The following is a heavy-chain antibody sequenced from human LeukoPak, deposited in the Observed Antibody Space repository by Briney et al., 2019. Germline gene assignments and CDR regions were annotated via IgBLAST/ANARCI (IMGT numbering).Heavy chain of an antibody. D-gene: IGHD3-10*01. J-gene: IGHJ1*01. CDR1: GYTFTSYY. CDR2: INPSGGNT. CDR3: ARGRYGTMGAWIEYFQH. Sequence: ASVKVSCKASGYTFTSYYMHWVRQAPGQGLEWMGIINPSGGNTSYAQKFQGRVTMTRDTSTSTVYMELSSLRSEDTAVYYCARGRYGTMGAWIEYFQHWGQGTLVTVSS. V-gene: IGHV1-46*01.